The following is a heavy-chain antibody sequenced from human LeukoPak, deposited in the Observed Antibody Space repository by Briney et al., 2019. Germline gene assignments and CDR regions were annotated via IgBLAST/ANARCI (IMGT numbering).Heavy chain of an antibody. Sequence: SETLSLTCAVYGGSFSHYYWTWIRQPLGKGLEWIGEINHSGSSKYNPSLKSRVTISVDTSKNQFSLKLTSVTAADTAVYYCAAVPETYYTVYYFTYWGQGTQVTVSS. CDR1: GGSFSHYY. J-gene: IGHJ4*02. CDR2: INHSGSS. CDR3: AAVPETYYTVYYFTY. D-gene: IGHD3-3*01. V-gene: IGHV4-34*01.